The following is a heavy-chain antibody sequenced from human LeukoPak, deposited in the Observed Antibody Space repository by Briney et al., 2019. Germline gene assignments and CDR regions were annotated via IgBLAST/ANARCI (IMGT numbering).Heavy chain of an antibody. Sequence: PSETLSLTCAVYGGSFSDYYWTWIRQPPGKGLEWIGEINHSGSTNCNPSLKSRFTISVDTSKNRFSLKVTSVTAADTAVYFCARAVYLANQYTGDYWGQGTLVTVSS. D-gene: IGHD3-16*02. CDR2: INHSGST. V-gene: IGHV4-34*01. CDR3: ARAVYLANQYTGDY. J-gene: IGHJ4*02. CDR1: GGSFSDYY.